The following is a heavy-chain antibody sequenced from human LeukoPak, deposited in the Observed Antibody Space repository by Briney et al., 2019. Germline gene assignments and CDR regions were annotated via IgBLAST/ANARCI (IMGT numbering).Heavy chain of an antibody. J-gene: IGHJ4*02. D-gene: IGHD3-22*01. Sequence: GGSLRLSCAASGFTVSSNYMSWVRQAPGKGLEWVSVIYSGGNTYYADSVKGRFTISRDTSKNTLYLQMDSLRAEDTAVYYCARDHYDGSTYYRPFDYWGQGTLVTVSS. V-gene: IGHV3-66*01. CDR3: ARDHYDGSTYYRPFDY. CDR1: GFTVSSNY. CDR2: IYSGGNT.